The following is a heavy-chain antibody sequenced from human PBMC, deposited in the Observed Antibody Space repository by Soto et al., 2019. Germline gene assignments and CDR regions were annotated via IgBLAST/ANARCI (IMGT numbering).Heavy chain of an antibody. CDR3: ARALFIPPEWGPLDY. Sequence: QVQLVESGGGVVQPGRSLRLSCAASGFTFSSYGMHWVRQAPGKGLEWVAVISYDGSNKYYADSVKGRFTISRDNSKNPLYVQMNSRRAEDTAVYYCARALFIPPEWGPLDYWGQGTLVTVSS. CDR2: ISYDGSNK. D-gene: IGHD2-8*01. V-gene: IGHV3-30*03. CDR1: GFTFSSYG. J-gene: IGHJ4*02.